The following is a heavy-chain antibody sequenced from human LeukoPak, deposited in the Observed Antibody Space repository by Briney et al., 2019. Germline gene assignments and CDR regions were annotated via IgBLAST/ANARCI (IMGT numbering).Heavy chain of an antibody. Sequence: GGSLRLSCAASGSTFSNCAMTWVRQAPGKGLEWVSSISGSAGSTYYADSVKGRFTISRDNSKNTLYLQMNSLRAEDTAVYYCAKDRAYYYDSSAYYYFNYWGQGTLVTVSS. CDR3: AKDRAYYYDSSAYYYFNY. D-gene: IGHD3-22*01. J-gene: IGHJ4*02. V-gene: IGHV3-23*01. CDR2: ISGSAGST. CDR1: GSTFSNCA.